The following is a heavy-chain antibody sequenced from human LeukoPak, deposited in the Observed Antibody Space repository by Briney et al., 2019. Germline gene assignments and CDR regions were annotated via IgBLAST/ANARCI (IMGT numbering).Heavy chain of an antibody. CDR3: AREPYGSGSSYFDY. Sequence: GGSLRLSCAASGFTFSSYWMSWVRQAPGKGLEWVANIKQDGSEKYYVDSVKGRFTISRDNAKNSLYLQMNSLRAEDTAVYYCAREPYGSGSSYFDYWGQGTLVTVSS. V-gene: IGHV3-7*01. CDR2: IKQDGSEK. D-gene: IGHD3-10*01. J-gene: IGHJ4*02. CDR1: GFTFSSYW.